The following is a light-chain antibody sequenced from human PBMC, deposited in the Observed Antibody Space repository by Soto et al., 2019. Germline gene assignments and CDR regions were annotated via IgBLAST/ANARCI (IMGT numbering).Light chain of an antibody. CDR2: GAS. CDR3: QQYGSSPPSVT. J-gene: IGKJ5*01. CDR1: QSVSSAY. Sequence: PGEIVTLSCRASQSVSSAYLAWYQQKRGQAPRLLIYGASNRATGIPDRFSGSGSGTDFTLTISRLEPEDFAVYYCQQYGSSPPSVTFGQGTRLEIK. V-gene: IGKV3-20*01.